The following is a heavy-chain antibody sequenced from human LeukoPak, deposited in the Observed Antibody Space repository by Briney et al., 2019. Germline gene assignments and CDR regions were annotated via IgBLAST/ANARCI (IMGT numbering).Heavy chain of an antibody. J-gene: IGHJ4*02. CDR3: ARRNYCSSTSCYNYFDY. V-gene: IGHV5-10-1*04. Sequence: GESLKISCKGSGYTFTSYWISWVRQMPGKGLEWMGRIDPSDSYTSYSPSFQGQVTISADKSISTAYLQWSSLKASDTAMYYCARRNYCSSTSCYNYFDYWGQGTLVTVSS. CDR2: IDPSDSYT. D-gene: IGHD2-2*02. CDR1: GYTFTSYW.